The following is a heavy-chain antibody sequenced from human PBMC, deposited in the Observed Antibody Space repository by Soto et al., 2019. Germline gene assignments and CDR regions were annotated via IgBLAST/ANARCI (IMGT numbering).Heavy chain of an antibody. D-gene: IGHD2-8*01. Sequence: ASVKVSCKASGYTFTSYGISWVRQAPGQGFEWMGWISAYNGNTNYAQKVQGRVTMTTNTSTSTAYMELRSLRSDDTAVYYCARDGYCTNGVCYGGHYYYGMDVWGQGTTVTVSS. V-gene: IGHV1-18*01. CDR3: ARDGYCTNGVCYGGHYYYGMDV. J-gene: IGHJ6*02. CDR2: ISAYNGNT. CDR1: GYTFTSYG.